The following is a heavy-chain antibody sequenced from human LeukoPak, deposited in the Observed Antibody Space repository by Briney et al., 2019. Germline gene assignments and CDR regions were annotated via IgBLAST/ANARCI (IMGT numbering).Heavy chain of an antibody. CDR1: GGTFSSYA. J-gene: IGHJ4*02. CDR2: IIPIFGTA. Sequence: ASVKVSCKASGGTFSSYAISWVRQAPGQGPEWMGGIIPIFGTANYAQKFQGRVTITTDESTSTAYMELSSLRSEDTAVYYCAREFDRGGVYWGQGTLVTVSS. D-gene: IGHD3-16*01. V-gene: IGHV1-69*05. CDR3: AREFDRGGVY.